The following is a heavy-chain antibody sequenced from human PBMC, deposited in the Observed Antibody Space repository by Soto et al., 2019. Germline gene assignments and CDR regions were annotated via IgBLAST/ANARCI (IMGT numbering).Heavy chain of an antibody. CDR3: AGGQYDFFNWFDP. Sequence: SETLSLTCTVSGGSVSSGSYYWSWIRQPPGKGLEWIGYIYYSGSTNYNPSLKSRVTISVDTSKNQFSLKLSSVTAADTAVYYCAGGQYDFFNWFDPWGQGTLVTVSS. CDR1: GGSVSSGSYY. D-gene: IGHD3-3*01. V-gene: IGHV4-61*01. CDR2: IYYSGST. J-gene: IGHJ5*02.